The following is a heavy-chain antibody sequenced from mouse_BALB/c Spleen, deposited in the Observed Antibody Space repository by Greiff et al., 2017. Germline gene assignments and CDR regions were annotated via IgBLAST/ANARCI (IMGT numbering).Heavy chain of an antibody. CDR2: INSNGGST. V-gene: IGHV5-6-3*01. CDR3: ARGGTPYGNYGDYALDY. CDR1: GFTFSSYG. D-gene: IGHD2-1*01. J-gene: IGHJ4*01. Sequence: EVQLVESGGGLVKPGGSLKLSCAASGFTFSSYGMSWVRQTPDKRLELVATINSNGGSTYYQDSVKGRFTISRDNAKNILYLQMSSLRSEDTAMYYCARGGTPYGNYGDYALDYWGQGTSVTVSS.